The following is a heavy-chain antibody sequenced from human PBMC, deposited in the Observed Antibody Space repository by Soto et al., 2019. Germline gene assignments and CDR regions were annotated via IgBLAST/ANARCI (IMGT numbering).Heavy chain of an antibody. D-gene: IGHD6-13*01. V-gene: IGHV3-23*01. CDR2: ISGSGGST. CDR1: GFTFSSYA. Sequence: GGSLRLSCAASGFTFSSYAMSWVRQAPGKGLEWVSAISGSGGSTYYADSVKGRFTISRDNSKNTLYLQMNSLRAEDTAVYYCAKDSPRYKYSSRVPFDCWGQGTLVTVSS. J-gene: IGHJ4*02. CDR3: AKDSPRYKYSSRVPFDC.